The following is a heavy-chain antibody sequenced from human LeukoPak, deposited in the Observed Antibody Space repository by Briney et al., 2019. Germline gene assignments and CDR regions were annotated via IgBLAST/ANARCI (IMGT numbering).Heavy chain of an antibody. V-gene: IGHV1-18*01. CDR1: GYTFTSYG. CDR3: ARAVVPAWFDP. Sequence: ASVKVSCEASGYTFTSYGIGWVRQAPGQGLEWMGWISAYNGNTNYAQKLQGRVTMTTDTSTSTAYMELRSLRSDDTAVYYCARAVVPAWFDPWGQGTLVTVSS. D-gene: IGHD2-2*01. CDR2: ISAYNGNT. J-gene: IGHJ5*02.